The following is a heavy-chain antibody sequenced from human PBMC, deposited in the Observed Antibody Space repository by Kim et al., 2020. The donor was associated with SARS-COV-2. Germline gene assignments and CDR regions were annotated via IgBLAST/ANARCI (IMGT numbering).Heavy chain of an antibody. Sequence: ASVKVSCKASGYTFTSYAMNWVRQAPGQGLEWMGWINTNTGNPTYAQGFTGRFVFSLDTSVSTAYLQISSLKAEDTAVYYCARDPYCSSTSCYLYYYYYGMDVWCQGTTVTVSS. CDR3: ARDPYCSSTSCYLYYYYYGMDV. CDR1: GYTFTSYA. V-gene: IGHV7-4-1*02. J-gene: IGHJ6*02. CDR2: INTNTGNP. D-gene: IGHD2-2*01.